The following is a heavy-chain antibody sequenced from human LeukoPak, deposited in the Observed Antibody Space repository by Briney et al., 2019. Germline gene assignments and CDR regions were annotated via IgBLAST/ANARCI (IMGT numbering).Heavy chain of an antibody. CDR3: AREEGGYCSGGSCTRGAFDI. CDR2: IYHSGST. Sequence: SETLSLTCAVSGGSISSGGYSWSWIRQPPGKGLEWIGYIYHSGSTYYNPSLKSRVTISVDRSKNQFSLKLSSVTAADAAVYYCAREEGGYCSGGSCTRGAFDIWGQGTMVIVSS. J-gene: IGHJ3*02. V-gene: IGHV4-30-2*01. D-gene: IGHD2-15*01. CDR1: GGSISSGGYS.